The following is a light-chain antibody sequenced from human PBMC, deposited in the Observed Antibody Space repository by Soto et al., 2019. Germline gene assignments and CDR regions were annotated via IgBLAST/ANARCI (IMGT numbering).Light chain of an antibody. Sequence: EIVLTQSPGTLSLSPGERATLSCRASQSVSSGYLAGCQQKPGQAPRLLMYGASTRATGIPDRFSGSGSGTDFYLTISRLESEDFAVYYCQQYGSTYTFGQGTKLEIK. V-gene: IGKV3-20*01. CDR2: GAS. CDR1: QSVSSGY. J-gene: IGKJ2*01. CDR3: QQYGSTYT.